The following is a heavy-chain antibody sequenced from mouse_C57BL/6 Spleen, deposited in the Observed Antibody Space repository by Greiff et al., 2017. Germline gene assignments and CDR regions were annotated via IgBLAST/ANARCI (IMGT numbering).Heavy chain of an antibody. J-gene: IGHJ4*01. CDR2: IDPENGDT. Sequence: EVQLQQSGAELVRPGASVQLSCTASGFNIKDDYMHWVKQRPEQGLEWIGWIDPENGDTSYASKFQGKATITADTSSNTAYLQLRSLTSEDTAVYYCTTKTAGSSGHYYAMDYWGQGTSVTVSS. D-gene: IGHD3-2*02. CDR3: TTKTAGSSGHYYAMDY. V-gene: IGHV14-4*01. CDR1: GFNIKDDY.